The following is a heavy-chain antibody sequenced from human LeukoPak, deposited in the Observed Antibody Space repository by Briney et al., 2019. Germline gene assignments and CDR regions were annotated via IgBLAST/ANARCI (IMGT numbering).Heavy chain of an antibody. CDR1: GFTFSSYS. CDR2: ISSSSSTI. V-gene: IGHV3-48*04. J-gene: IGHJ4*02. Sequence: PGRSLRLSCAASGFTFSSYSMNWVRQAPGKGLEWVSYISSSSSTIYYADSVKGRFTISRDNAKNSLYLQMNSLRAEDTAVYYCATGLNYDFWSGYQMGGYWGQGTLVTVSS. D-gene: IGHD3-3*01. CDR3: ATGLNYDFWSGYQMGGY.